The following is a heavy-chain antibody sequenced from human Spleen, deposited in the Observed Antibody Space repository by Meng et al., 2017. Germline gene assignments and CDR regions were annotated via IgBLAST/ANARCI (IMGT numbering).Heavy chain of an antibody. V-gene: IGHV4-39*07. J-gene: IGHJ4*02. D-gene: IGHD1-14*01. CDR2: IYYSGRT. CDR1: GGSISSSNYF. CDR3: VRSETYHATRY. Sequence: SETLSLTCTVSGGSISSSNYFWGWIRQPPGKGLEWVGTIYYSGRTYYNSSLKSRVTISVDTSKNQFSLKLSSVTAADTALYYCVRSETYHATRYWGQGTLVTVSS.